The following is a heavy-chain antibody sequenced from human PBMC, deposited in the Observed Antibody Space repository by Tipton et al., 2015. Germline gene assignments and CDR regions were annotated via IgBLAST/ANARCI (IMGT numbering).Heavy chain of an antibody. Sequence: QSGAEVKKPGASVKVSCKASGYIFSGYYMHWVRQAPGQGLEWMGWINPNSGGTNYAQKFQGRVTMTRDTSISTAYMELSSLRSEDTAVXXXAIVTRGNWFDPWGQGTLITVSS. CDR3: AIVTRGNWFDP. CDR2: INPNSGGT. V-gene: IGHV1-2*02. CDR1: GYIFSGYY. J-gene: IGHJ5*02. D-gene: IGHD5-12*01.